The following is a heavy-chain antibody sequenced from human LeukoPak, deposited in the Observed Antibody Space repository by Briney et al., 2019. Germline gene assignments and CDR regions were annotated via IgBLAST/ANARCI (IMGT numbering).Heavy chain of an antibody. J-gene: IGHJ4*02. CDR3: ARQTNHYDFWSGHRGDFDY. D-gene: IGHD3-3*01. Sequence: ASVKVSCKASGYTFTSYGISWVRQAPGQGLEWMGWISAYNGNTNYAQKLQGRVTMTTDTSTSTAYMELRSLRSDDTAVYYCARQTNHYDFWSGHRGDFDYWGQGTLVTVSS. CDR2: ISAYNGNT. CDR1: GYTFTSYG. V-gene: IGHV1-18*01.